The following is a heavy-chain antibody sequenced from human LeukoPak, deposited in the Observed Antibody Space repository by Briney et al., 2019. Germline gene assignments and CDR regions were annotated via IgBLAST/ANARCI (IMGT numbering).Heavy chain of an antibody. CDR2: IIPILGTA. D-gene: IGHD2-2*01. CDR3: ANHCSSTSCSTNY. V-gene: IGHV1-69*01. CDR1: GGTFSSYA. J-gene: IGHJ4*02. Sequence: SVKVSCKASGGTFSSYAISWVRQAPGQGLEWMGGIIPILGTANYAQKFQGRVTITADESTSTAYMELSSLRSEDTAVYYCANHCSSTSCSTNYWGQGTLVTVSS.